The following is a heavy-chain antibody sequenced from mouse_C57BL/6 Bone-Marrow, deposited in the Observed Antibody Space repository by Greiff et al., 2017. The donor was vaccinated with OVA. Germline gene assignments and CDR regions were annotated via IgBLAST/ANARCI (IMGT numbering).Heavy chain of an antibody. D-gene: IGHD1-1*01. J-gene: IGHJ4*01. CDR1: GYTFTCYW. Sequence: QVQLQQPGAELVMPGASVKLSCKASGYTFTCYWMHWVQQRPGPGLEWIGEIDPSDSYTNYNQKFKGKSTLTVDKSSSTAYMQLSSLTSEDSAVYYCARDFYYYGYAMDYWGQGTSVTVSS. CDR2: IDPSDSYT. CDR3: ARDFYYYGYAMDY. V-gene: IGHV1-69*01.